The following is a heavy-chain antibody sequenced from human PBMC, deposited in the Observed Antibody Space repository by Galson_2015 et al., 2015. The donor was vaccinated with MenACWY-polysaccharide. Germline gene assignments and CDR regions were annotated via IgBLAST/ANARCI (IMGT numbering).Heavy chain of an antibody. Sequence: SVKVSCKASGYTFTGYYMHWVRQAPGQGLEWMGWINPNSGGTNYAQKFQGRVTMTRDTSISTAYMELSRLRSDDTAVYYCARDWHYYGSGSYRPGDWGQGTLVTVSS. D-gene: IGHD3-10*01. CDR3: ARDWHYYGSGSYRPGD. J-gene: IGHJ4*02. V-gene: IGHV1-2*02. CDR1: GYTFTGYY. CDR2: INPNSGGT.